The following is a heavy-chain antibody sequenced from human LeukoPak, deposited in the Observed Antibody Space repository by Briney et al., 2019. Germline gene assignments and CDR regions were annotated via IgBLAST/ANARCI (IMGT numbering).Heavy chain of an antibody. Sequence: SSETLSLTCTVSGGSISSYYWSWIRQPPGKGLEWIGYIYYSGSTNYKPSLKSRVTISVDTSKNQFSLKLSSVTAADTAVYYCARLSARDGYNNPFDYWGQGTLVTVSS. CDR1: GGSISSYY. V-gene: IGHV4-59*08. CDR3: ARLSARDGYNNPFDY. D-gene: IGHD5-24*01. CDR2: IYYSGST. J-gene: IGHJ4*02.